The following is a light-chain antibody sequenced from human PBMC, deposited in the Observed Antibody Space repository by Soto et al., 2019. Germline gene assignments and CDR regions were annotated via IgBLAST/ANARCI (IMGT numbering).Light chain of an antibody. CDR2: AAS. V-gene: IGKV1-39*01. CDR3: QQSYSTPRT. Sequence: IQLTQSPSSLSASVGDRVTITCRASQGISSYLAWYQQKPGKAPKLLIYAASSLQSGVPSRFSGSGSGTGFTLTISSLQPEDFATYYCQQSYSTPRTFGQGTKVDIK. CDR1: QGISSY. J-gene: IGKJ1*01.